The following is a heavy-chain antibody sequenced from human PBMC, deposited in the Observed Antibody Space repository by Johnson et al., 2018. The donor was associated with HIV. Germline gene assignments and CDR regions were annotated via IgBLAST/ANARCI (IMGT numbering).Heavy chain of an antibody. J-gene: IGHJ3*02. D-gene: IGHD1-26*01. Sequence: QVQLVESGGGVVQPGRSLRLSCAASGFTFSSYAMHWVRQAPGKGLEWVAVIWFDGSKKYYTDSVKGRFTISRDNSKNTLYLQMNSLRAEDTALYYCARTLKWELGLPDWDAFDIWGQGTMVTVSS. V-gene: IGHV3-33*08. CDR2: IWFDGSKK. CDR3: ARTLKWELGLPDWDAFDI. CDR1: GFTFSSYA.